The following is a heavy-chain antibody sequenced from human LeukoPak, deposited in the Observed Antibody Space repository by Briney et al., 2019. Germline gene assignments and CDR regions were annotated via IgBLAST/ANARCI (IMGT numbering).Heavy chain of an antibody. V-gene: IGHV1-8*03. D-gene: IGHD5-24*01. Sequence: ASVKVSCKASGYTFTSYDINWVRQATGQGLEWMGWMNPNSGNTGYAQKFQGRVTITRNTSISTAYMELSSLRSEDTAVYYCARADYGVLVEMATTPGDYWGQGTLVTVSS. CDR2: MNPNSGNT. CDR1: GYTFTSYD. J-gene: IGHJ4*02. CDR3: ARADYGVLVEMATTPGDY.